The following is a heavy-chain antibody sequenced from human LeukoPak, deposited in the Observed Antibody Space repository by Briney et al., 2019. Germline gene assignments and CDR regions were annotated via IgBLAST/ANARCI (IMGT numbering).Heavy chain of an antibody. Sequence: PGGSLRLSCAASRFTFSIYAMSWVRQAPGKGLEWVSAITGSGGSTWYADSVKGRFTISRDNSKNTLYLQMNSLRAEDTAVYYCANTRGGTLMNMIFDYWGQGTLVTVSS. J-gene: IGHJ4*02. D-gene: IGHD3-22*01. CDR3: ANTRGGTLMNMIFDY. CDR2: ITGSGGST. CDR1: RFTFSIYA. V-gene: IGHV3-23*01.